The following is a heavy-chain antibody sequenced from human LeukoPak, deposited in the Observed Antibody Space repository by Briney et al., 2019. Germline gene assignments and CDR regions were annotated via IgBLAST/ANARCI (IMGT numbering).Heavy chain of an antibody. V-gene: IGHV4-39*01. CDR1: GGSISSYY. CDR2: IYYSGST. D-gene: IGHD2-2*01. CDR3: ARLLRYCSSTSCYEGGLFDY. Sequence: SETLSLTCTVSGGSISSYYWSWIRQPPGKGLEWIGSIYYSGSTYYNPSLKSRVTISVDTSKNQFSLKLSSVTAADTAVYYCARLLRYCSSTSCYEGGLFDYWGQGTLVTVSS. J-gene: IGHJ4*02.